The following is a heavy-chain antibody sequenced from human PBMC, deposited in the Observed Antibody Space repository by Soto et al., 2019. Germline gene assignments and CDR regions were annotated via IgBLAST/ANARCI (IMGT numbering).Heavy chain of an antibody. CDR3: ARRGYGSRWPNVYMDV. CDR1: GFTFSSYS. Sequence: PGGSLRLSCAASGFTFSSYSMNWVRQAPGKGLEWVSYISNNGAHTEYAKSVKGRFTISRDNSENTLYLQMGSLRAEDMALYYCARRGYGSRWPNVYMDVWGKGTTVTVSS. CDR2: ISNNGAHT. V-gene: IGHV3-64*01. D-gene: IGHD6-13*01. J-gene: IGHJ6*03.